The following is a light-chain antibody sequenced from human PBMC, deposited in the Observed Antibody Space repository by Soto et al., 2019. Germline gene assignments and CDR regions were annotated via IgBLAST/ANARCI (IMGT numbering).Light chain of an antibody. Sequence: QSALTQPASVSGSPGQSITISCTGTSSDVGGYNYVSWYQQHPGKAPKFMIYDVSNRPSGVSDRFSGSKSGNTASLTISGLQAEDEADYHCSSYASDNTVVFGGGTKLTVL. J-gene: IGLJ2*01. V-gene: IGLV2-14*03. CDR2: DVS. CDR1: SSDVGGYNY. CDR3: SSYASDNTVV.